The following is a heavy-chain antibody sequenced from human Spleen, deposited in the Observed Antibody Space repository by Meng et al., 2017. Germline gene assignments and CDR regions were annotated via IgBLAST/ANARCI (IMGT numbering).Heavy chain of an antibody. D-gene: IGHD3-10*01. CDR2: IYYGGSA. CDR3: ARRVPRYGDYLDY. CDR1: GASISNSRYY. V-gene: IGHV4-39*01. J-gene: IGHJ4*02. Sequence: QPRLQESGSRLGRPSETQSLPCTFSGASISNSRYYWGWIRQPPGKGLEWIGSIYYGGSASYNPSLKSRVTMSVDTSKNQFSLKLRSVTAADTAVYYCARRVPRYGDYLDYWGQGTLVTVSS.